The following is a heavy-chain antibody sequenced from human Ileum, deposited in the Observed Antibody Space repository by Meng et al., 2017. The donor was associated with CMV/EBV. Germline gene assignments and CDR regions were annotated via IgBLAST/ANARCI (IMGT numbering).Heavy chain of an antibody. CDR3: AFPVPLYHNYDVDV. D-gene: IGHD3-16*01. CDR2: IRSKAQNDAT. CDR1: GFVLSDSV. J-gene: IGHJ6*02. V-gene: IGHV3-73*01. Sequence: GESPMISCAASGFVLSDSVIQWVRQASGKGLEWLGRIRSKAQNDATIYAASVNGRFIMSRDDSRNTAYLQMNSLRTGDTAVYYCAFPVPLYHNYDVDVWGQGTPVTVSS.